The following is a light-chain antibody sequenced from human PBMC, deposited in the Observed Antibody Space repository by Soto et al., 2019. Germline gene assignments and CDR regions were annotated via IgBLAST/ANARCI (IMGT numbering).Light chain of an antibody. CDR1: NVDVGGYNY. V-gene: IGLV2-14*01. CDR3: ASYTIKTTYV. CDR2: EVS. Sequence: QSVLTQPASVSGSRGQSITISCTGTNVDVGGYNYVSWYQHHPGKAPKLLIFEVSNRPSGVSNRFSGSKSGNTASLTISGLQSEDEADYYCASYTIKTTYVFGSGTKVTVL. J-gene: IGLJ1*01.